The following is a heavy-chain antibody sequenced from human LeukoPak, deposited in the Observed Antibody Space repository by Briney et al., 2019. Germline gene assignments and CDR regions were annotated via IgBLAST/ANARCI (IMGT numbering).Heavy chain of an antibody. CDR3: ARDDGSYIYFDY. V-gene: IGHV4-4*07. D-gene: IGHD1-26*01. Sequence: SETLSLTCTVSGGSISSYYCSWIRQPAGKGLEWIGRIYTSGSTNYNPSLKSRVTMSVDTSKTQFSLKLSSVTAADTAVCYCARDDGSYIYFDYWGQGTLVTVSS. J-gene: IGHJ4*02. CDR1: GGSISSYY. CDR2: IYTSGST.